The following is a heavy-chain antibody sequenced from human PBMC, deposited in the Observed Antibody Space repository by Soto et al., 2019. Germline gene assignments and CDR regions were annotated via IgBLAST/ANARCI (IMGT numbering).Heavy chain of an antibody. CDR3: AREGAAPYYYDGMDV. Sequence: QVQLQESGPGLVKPSQTLSLTCTVSGGSISSGGYFWSWIRQHPGKGLEWIGFIYYSGSTYYNPSLKRRVTLSVDTSKKQCSLKLSSVTAADTAVYYCAREGAAPYYYDGMDVWGQGTTVTVSS. D-gene: IGHD6-6*01. J-gene: IGHJ6*02. CDR1: GGSISSGGYF. V-gene: IGHV4-31*03. CDR2: IYYSGST.